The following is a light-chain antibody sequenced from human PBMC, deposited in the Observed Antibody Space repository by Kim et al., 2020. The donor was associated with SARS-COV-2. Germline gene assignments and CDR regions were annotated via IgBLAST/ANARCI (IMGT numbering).Light chain of an antibody. CDR2: GKN. CDR3: KSREGSGNHWV. CDR1: SLRSYY. Sequence: SSELTQDPAVSVALGQTVRITCQGDSLRSYYASWYQQKPGQAPVLVIYGKNNRPSGIPERFSGSSSGNTDSLTITGDQAEDEADYYCKSREGSGNHWV. V-gene: IGLV3-19*01. J-gene: IGLJ3*02.